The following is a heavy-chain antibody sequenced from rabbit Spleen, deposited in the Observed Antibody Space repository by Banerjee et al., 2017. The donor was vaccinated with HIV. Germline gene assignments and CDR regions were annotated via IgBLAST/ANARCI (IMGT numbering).Heavy chain of an antibody. V-gene: IGHV1S36*01. D-gene: IGHD4-1*01. J-gene: IGHJ3*01. CDR3: ARAIVPWLGLTRLDL. Sequence: QEQLVESGGGLVTPGGSLTLTCKASGFDFSSYGVSWVRQAPGKGLEWIGYIDPIFGSAYYASWVNGRFTISSDNAQSTVDLKMTSLTAADTATYFCARAIVPWLGLTRLDLWGQGTLVTVS. CDR2: IDPIFGSA. CDR1: GFDFSSYG.